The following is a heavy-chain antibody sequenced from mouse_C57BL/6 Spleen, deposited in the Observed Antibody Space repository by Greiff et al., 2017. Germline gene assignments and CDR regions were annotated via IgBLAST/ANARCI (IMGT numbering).Heavy chain of an antibody. CDR1: GYTFTSYW. J-gene: IGHJ4*01. V-gene: IGHV1-69*01. CDR3: ARSYYGSSYMDY. Sequence: QVQLQQPGAELVMPGASVKLSCKASGYTFTSYWMHWVKQRPGQGLEWIGEIDPSDSYTNYNQKFKGKSTLTVDKSSSTAYMQLSSLTSEDSAVYYCARSYYGSSYMDYWGQGTSVTVSS. CDR2: IDPSDSYT. D-gene: IGHD1-1*01.